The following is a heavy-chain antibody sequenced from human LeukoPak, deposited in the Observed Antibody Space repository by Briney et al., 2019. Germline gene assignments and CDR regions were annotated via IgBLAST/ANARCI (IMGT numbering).Heavy chain of an antibody. D-gene: IGHD6-13*01. CDR3: ARDLFLRSRGLAAGFDY. J-gene: IGHJ4*02. CDR1: GGTFSSYA. CDR2: IIPIFGTA. Sequence: SVKVSCKASGGTFSSYAISWVRQAPGQGLEWMGGIIPIFGTANYAQKFQGRVTITTDESTSTAYMELSSLRSEDTAVYYCARDLFLRSRGLAAGFDYWGQGTLVTVSS. V-gene: IGHV1-69*05.